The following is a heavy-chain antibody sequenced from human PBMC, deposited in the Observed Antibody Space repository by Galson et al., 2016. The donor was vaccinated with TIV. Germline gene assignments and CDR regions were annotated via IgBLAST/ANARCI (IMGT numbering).Heavy chain of an antibody. J-gene: IGHJ4*02. Sequence: SLRLSCAASGFTFSSYGMHWVRQAPGKGLEWVTFIRHDGSNKFYANSVKGRFTISRDNAKNTVYLQMNSLRPDDTGTYYCAKAIANYQLLPAGYSDYWGQGTLVTVSS. CDR1: GFTFSSYG. CDR2: IRHDGSNK. V-gene: IGHV3-30*02. CDR3: AKAIANYQLLPAGYSDY. D-gene: IGHD4/OR15-4a*01.